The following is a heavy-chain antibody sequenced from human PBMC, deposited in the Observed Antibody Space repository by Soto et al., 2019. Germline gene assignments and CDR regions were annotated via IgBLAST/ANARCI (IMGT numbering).Heavy chain of an antibody. V-gene: IGHV3-30-3*01. CDR3: ASGTDGSGWTPPFDY. D-gene: IGHD6-19*01. Sequence: QVQLVESGGGVVQPGRSLRLSCAASGFTFSSYAMHWVRQAPGKGLEWVAVISYDGSNKYYADSVKGRFTISRDNSKNTLYLQMTSLRAEDTAVYYCASGTDGSGWTPPFDYGGRGTLVTVSS. CDR1: GFTFSSYA. J-gene: IGHJ4*02. CDR2: ISYDGSNK.